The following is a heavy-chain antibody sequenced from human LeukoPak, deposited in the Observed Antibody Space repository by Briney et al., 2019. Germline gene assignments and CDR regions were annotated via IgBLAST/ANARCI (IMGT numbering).Heavy chain of an antibody. Sequence: GGSLRLSCAASGFTFSNAWMSWVRQAPGKGLEWVGRIKSKTDGGTTDYAAPVKGRFTISRDDSKNTLYLQMNSLKTEDTAVYYRTTRLAYCGGDCRTPYYGMDVWGQGTTVTVSS. CDR1: GFTFSNAW. J-gene: IGHJ6*02. D-gene: IGHD2-21*02. CDR3: TTRLAYCGGDCRTPYYGMDV. V-gene: IGHV3-15*01. CDR2: IKSKTDGGTT.